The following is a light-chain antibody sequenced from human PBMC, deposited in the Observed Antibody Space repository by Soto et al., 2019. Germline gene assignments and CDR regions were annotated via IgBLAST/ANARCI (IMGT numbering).Light chain of an antibody. CDR3: QQYTNAPRT. Sequence: EIVLTQSPGTLSLSPGETATLSCRASQSINNYFLAWHQQRPGQAPRLLIFRASQRASGIPDRFSGSWSGTDFTLTITRLEPEDFAVYYCQQYTNAPRTFGQGTKVEIK. J-gene: IGKJ1*01. CDR1: QSINNYF. V-gene: IGKV3-20*01. CDR2: RAS.